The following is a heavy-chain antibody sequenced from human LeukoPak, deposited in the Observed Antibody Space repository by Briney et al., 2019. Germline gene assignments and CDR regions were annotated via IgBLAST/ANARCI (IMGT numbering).Heavy chain of an antibody. V-gene: IGHV1-69*13. CDR1: GGTFSIHA. CDR2: IIPIFGTA. Sequence: SVKVSCKASGGTFSIHAISWVRQAPGQGLEWMGGIIPIFGTANYAQKFQGRVTITADESTSTAYMELSSLRSEDTAVYYCARARSSGWYILDYWGQGTLVTVSS. J-gene: IGHJ4*02. D-gene: IGHD6-19*01. CDR3: ARARSSGWYILDY.